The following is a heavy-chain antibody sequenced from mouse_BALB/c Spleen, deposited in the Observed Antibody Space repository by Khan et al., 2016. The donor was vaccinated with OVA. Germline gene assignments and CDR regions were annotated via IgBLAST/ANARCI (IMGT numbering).Heavy chain of an antibody. CDR2: ISYSGST. V-gene: IGHV3-2*02. Sequence: EVELVESGPGLVKPSQSLSLTCTVTGYSITSDYAWNWIRQFPGNKLEWMGYISYSGSTSYNPSLKSRISITLDPSKNQFFLQLNSVTTEDTATYYCARGNYYGYAMDYWGQGTSVTVSS. CDR3: ARGNYYGYAMDY. CDR1: GYSITSDYA. J-gene: IGHJ4*01. D-gene: IGHD1-1*01.